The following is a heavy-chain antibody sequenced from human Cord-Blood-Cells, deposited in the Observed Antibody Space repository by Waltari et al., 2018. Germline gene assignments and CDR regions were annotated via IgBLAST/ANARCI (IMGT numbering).Heavy chain of an antibody. D-gene: IGHD2-15*01. J-gene: IGHJ5*02. CDR2: ISSSSSYI. Sequence: EVQLVESGGGLVKPGGSLRLSCAASGFTSSSSSMNWVRQAPGKGLEWVSSISSSSSYIYYADSVKGRFTISRDNAKNSLYLQMNSLRAEDTAVYYCARADCSGGSCWFDPWGQGTLVTVSS. V-gene: IGHV3-21*01. CDR1: GFTSSSSS. CDR3: ARADCSGGSCWFDP.